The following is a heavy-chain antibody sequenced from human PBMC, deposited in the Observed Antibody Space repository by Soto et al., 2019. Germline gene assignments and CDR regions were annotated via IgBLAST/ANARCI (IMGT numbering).Heavy chain of an antibody. Sequence: SETLSLTCSVSGGYISSYYWSWIRQPPGKGLEWIGYIYYSGSTNYNPSLKSRVTISVDTSKNQFSLKLSSVTAADTAIYYCARSNSGYYKWFDPWGQGTLVTVSS. CDR2: IYYSGST. J-gene: IGHJ5*02. CDR3: ARSNSGYYKWFDP. V-gene: IGHV4-59*08. D-gene: IGHD3-22*01. CDR1: GGYISSYY.